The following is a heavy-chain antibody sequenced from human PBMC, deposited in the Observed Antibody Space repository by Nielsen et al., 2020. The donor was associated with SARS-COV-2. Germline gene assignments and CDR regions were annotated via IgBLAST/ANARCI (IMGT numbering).Heavy chain of an antibody. CDR3: ARGAQQWLADS. V-gene: IGHV1-2*02. D-gene: IGHD6-19*01. CDR1: GYTFNAYY. Sequence: ASVKVSCKASGYTFNAYYIHWVRQAPGQGLEWMGWFNPGSGGTKYGQQFQGRVTTTRDMSVNTAYMELSGLTSDDTAVYYCARGAQQWLADSWGQGTLVTVSS. J-gene: IGHJ5*02. CDR2: FNPGSGGT.